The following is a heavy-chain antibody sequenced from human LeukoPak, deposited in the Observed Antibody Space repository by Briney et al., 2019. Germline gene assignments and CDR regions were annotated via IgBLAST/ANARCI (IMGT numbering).Heavy chain of an antibody. CDR2: IYYSGST. D-gene: IGHD2-8*01. Sequence: PSETLSLTCTVSGGSISSSSYYWGWIRQPPGKGLEWIGSIYYSGSTYHNPSLKSRVTISVDTSKNQFSLKLSSVTAADTAVYYCARPGYYCTNGVCFDDYYYGMDVWGQGTTVTVSS. V-gene: IGHV4-39*01. J-gene: IGHJ6*02. CDR1: GGSISSSSYY. CDR3: ARPGYYCTNGVCFDDYYYGMDV.